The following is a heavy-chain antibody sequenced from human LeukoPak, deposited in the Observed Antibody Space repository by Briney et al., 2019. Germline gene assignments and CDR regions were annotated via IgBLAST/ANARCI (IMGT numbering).Heavy chain of an antibody. CDR3: ARGSYQGTNVGWDY. D-gene: IGHD1-26*01. CDR1: GYTFTSYD. V-gene: IGHV1-8*01. Sequence: ASVKVSCKASGYTFTSYDINWVRQATGQGLEWMGWMNPNSGNTGYAQKFQRRVTMTRNTSISTAYMELSSLRSEDTAVYYCARGSYQGTNVGWDYWGQGTLVTVSS. J-gene: IGHJ4*02. CDR2: MNPNSGNT.